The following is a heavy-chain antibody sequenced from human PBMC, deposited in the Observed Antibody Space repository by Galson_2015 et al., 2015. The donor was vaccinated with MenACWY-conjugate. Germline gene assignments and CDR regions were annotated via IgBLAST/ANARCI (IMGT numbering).Heavy chain of an antibody. CDR2: IGNSGGST. V-gene: IGHV3-23*01. Sequence: SLRLSCAASGFTFNNYAMNWVRQVPGKGLEWVSVIGNSGGSTSYADSVKGRFTISRDNSKNTLYLQMNSLRAEDTAVYYCAKGVRGTFDYWGQGTLVTVSS. J-gene: IGHJ4*02. CDR1: GFTFNNYA. CDR3: AKGVRGTFDY. D-gene: IGHD3-16*01.